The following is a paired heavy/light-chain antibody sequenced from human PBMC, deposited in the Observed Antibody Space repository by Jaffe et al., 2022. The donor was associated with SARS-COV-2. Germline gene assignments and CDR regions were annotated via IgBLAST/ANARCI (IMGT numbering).Light chain of an antibody. CDR2: GNS. V-gene: IGLV1-40*01. CDR1: SSNIGAHYD. CDR3: QSYDTSLSAFYV. J-gene: IGLJ1*01. Sequence: QSVLTQPPSVSGAPGQRVTISCAGGSSNIGAHYDVHWYQQLPGTAPKLLIYGNSNRPSGVPDRFSGSKSGTSASLAITGLQAEDEADYYCQSYDTSLSAFYVFGTGTKVTVL.
Heavy chain of an antibody. D-gene: IGHD2-15*01. V-gene: IGHV1-3*01. CDR2: INPGTGRT. J-gene: IGHJ4*02. CDR3: ARDYPLNSGGSCYSY. Sequence: QVQLVQSGAEVKKPGASVKVSCKASGYTFTNYAIHWVRQDPRQRLEWMGWINPGTGRTKYSHKFQDRVTITRDTSASTAYMELSSLKSEDTAVYYCARDYPLNSGGSCYSYWAQGTLVTVSS. CDR1: GYTFTNYA.